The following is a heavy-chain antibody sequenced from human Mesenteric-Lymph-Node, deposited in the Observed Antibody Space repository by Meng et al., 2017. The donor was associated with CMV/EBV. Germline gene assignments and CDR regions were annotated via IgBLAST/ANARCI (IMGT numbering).Heavy chain of an antibody. Sequence: SETLSLTCTVSGGSVSSGSYYWNWIRQPPGKGLEWIGYIYYSGTTNYNPSLKSRVTISVDTSKNQFSLKLSSVTAADTAVYYCAREASGKYYFHFWGQGTLVTVSS. CDR3: AREASGKYYFHF. CDR2: IYYSGTT. V-gene: IGHV4-61*01. D-gene: IGHD1-26*01. J-gene: IGHJ4*02. CDR1: GGSVSSGSYY.